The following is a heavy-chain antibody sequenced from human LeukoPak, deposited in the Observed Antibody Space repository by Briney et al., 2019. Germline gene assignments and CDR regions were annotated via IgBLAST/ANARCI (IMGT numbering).Heavy chain of an antibody. CDR2: INHSGST. D-gene: IGHD3-22*01. CDR3: ARIGRYYDSSGSPRPFDY. Sequence: SETLSLTCAVYGGSFSGYYWSWIRQPPGKGLEWIGEINHSGSTNYNPSLKSRVTISVDTSKNQFSLKLSSVTAADTAVYYCARIGRYYDSSGSPRPFDYWGQGTLVTVSP. CDR1: GGSFSGYY. V-gene: IGHV4-34*01. J-gene: IGHJ4*02.